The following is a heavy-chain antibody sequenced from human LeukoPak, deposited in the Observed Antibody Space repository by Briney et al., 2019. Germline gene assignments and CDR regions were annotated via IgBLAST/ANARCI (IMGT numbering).Heavy chain of an antibody. CDR1: GLTLSSYA. J-gene: IGHJ4*02. CDR2: ISGSGGRT. CDR3: VSFYEAY. Sequence: GGSLRLSCAASGLTLSSYAMSWVRQAPGKGLEWVSGISGSGGRTHYADSVKGRFTISKDNAKNTVYLQMNNLRAEDTAVYYCVSFYEAYWGRGTLVTVSS. V-gene: IGHV3-23*01. D-gene: IGHD2/OR15-2a*01.